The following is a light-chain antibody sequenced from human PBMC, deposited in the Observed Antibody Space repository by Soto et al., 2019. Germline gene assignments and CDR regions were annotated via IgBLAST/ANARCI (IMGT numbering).Light chain of an antibody. J-gene: IGKJ5*01. CDR3: QQYNDWPLV. CDR1: QSVIHN. V-gene: IGKV3-15*01. CDR2: GAA. Sequence: EIVWTHSPGTLSLSPCERATLSFSASQSVIHNYLAWHQQKPGQAPRLLIYGAATRATGVPARFSGSGSGTEFTLTINSLQSEDFAVYSCQQYNDWPLVFGQGTRLEIK.